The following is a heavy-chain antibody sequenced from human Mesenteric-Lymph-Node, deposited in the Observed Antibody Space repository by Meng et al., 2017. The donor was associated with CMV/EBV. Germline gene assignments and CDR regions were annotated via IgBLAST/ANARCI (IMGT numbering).Heavy chain of an antibody. J-gene: IGHJ5*01. CDR1: GFTFTTYD. V-gene: IGHV3-23*01. Sequence: GESLKISCAASGFTFTTYDMTWVRQAPGKGLEWISSINDGATRTYYAESVRGRFTISRDNSKNTLHLQMNSLRAEDTAVYYCAKKGTTVSPGNWFDSWGQGTLVTVSS. CDR3: AKKGTTVSPGNWFDS. CDR2: INDGATRT. D-gene: IGHD4-11*01.